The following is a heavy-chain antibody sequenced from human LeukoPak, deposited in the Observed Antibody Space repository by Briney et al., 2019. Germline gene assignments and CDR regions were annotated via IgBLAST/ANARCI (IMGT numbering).Heavy chain of an antibody. Sequence: SQTLSLTCTVSGGSISSGTYYWGWIRQPPGKGLEWIGSIYYSGNTYHNPSLMSRVTISVDTSNNQFSLHLSSVTAADTAVYYCARAPHFFDTSGSRYYFDSWGQGALVTVSS. J-gene: IGHJ4*02. V-gene: IGHV4-39*07. CDR3: ARAPHFFDTSGSRYYFDS. CDR1: GGSISSGTYY. D-gene: IGHD3-22*01. CDR2: IYYSGNT.